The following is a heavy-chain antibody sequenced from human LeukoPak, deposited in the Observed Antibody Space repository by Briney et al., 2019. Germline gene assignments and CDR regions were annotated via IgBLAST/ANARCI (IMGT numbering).Heavy chain of an antibody. J-gene: IGHJ5*02. CDR3: ARETTLPLNWFDP. CDR2: IYYSGST. D-gene: IGHD1-7*01. V-gene: IGHV4-30-4*08. CDR1: GGSISSGDHY. Sequence: TLSLTCTVSGGSISSGDHYWSWIRQPPGKGVEWIGYIYYSGSTYYNPSLKSRITISIDTSKNQFSLKMTSVTAADTAVYYCARETTLPLNWFDPWGQGTLVTVSS.